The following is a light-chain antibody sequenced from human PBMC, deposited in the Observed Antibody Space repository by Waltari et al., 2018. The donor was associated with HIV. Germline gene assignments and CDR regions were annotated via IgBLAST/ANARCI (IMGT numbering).Light chain of an antibody. CDR1: QSVSSN. Sequence: EIVMTQSPATLSVSPGERATLSCRASQSVSSNLAWYQQTPGQAPRLLIYGASTRATGIPASFSGSGSGTEFTLTISSLQSEDFAIYYCQQYNNWPPYTFGQGTKLEIK. CDR3: QQYNNWPPYT. J-gene: IGKJ2*01. CDR2: GAS. V-gene: IGKV3-15*01.